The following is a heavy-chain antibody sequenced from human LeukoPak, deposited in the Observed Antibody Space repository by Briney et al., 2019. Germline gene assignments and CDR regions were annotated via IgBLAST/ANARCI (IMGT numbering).Heavy chain of an antibody. CDR2: IDHTGST. V-gene: IGHV4-59*08. Sequence: PSETLPLTCTVSGGSINGYFWSWFRQPPGKGLEWIGNIDHTGSTKYNPSLKSRVTVSFHTSDNQFSLMLTSVTAADTAVYYCARQDGATTPYYYYYYMDVWGKGTTVTVSS. D-gene: IGHD5-12*01. CDR3: ARQDGATTPYYYYYYMDV. J-gene: IGHJ6*03. CDR1: GGSINGYF.